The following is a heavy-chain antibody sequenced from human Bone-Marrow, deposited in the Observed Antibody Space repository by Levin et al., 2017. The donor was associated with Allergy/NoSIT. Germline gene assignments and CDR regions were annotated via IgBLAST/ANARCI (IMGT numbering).Heavy chain of an antibody. Sequence: SETLSLTCTVSNDSIGRGGYYWSWIRQHPGKGLEHIGYISHRGNTYYNPSLKSRLTMSLDTSNNQFSLNLISVTAADTAIYYCARLDGYNFDAWGQGTPVIVSS. CDR3: ARLDGYNFDA. J-gene: IGHJ4*02. D-gene: IGHD5-12*01. CDR2: ISHRGNT. V-gene: IGHV4-31*03. CDR1: NDSIGRGGYY.